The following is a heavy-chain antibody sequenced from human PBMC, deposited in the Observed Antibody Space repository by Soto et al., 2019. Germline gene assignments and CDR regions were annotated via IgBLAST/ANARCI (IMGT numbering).Heavy chain of an antibody. Sequence: PGGSLRLSCAASGFTVSSNYMSWVRQAPGKGLEWVANINKDGSQKNYVDSVKGRFTIARDNGQNSLSLQINSLRVEDTAVYYCVRELGLAYWGQGALVTVSS. J-gene: IGHJ4*02. CDR1: GFTVSSNY. CDR3: VRELGLAY. V-gene: IGHV3-7*03. CDR2: INKDGSQK. D-gene: IGHD7-27*01.